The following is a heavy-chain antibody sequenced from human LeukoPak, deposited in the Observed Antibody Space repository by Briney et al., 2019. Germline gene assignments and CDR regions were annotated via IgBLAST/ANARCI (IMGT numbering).Heavy chain of an antibody. Sequence: GGSLRLSCAASEFTFSSYAMNWVRQAPGKGLEWVSAISASGGSTYYADSVKGRFSISRDNSKNTLYLQTNSLRAEDTAVYYCAKDQDANYFDYWGQGTLVTVSS. CDR2: ISASGGST. D-gene: IGHD2-8*01. J-gene: IGHJ4*02. V-gene: IGHV3-23*01. CDR3: AKDQDANYFDY. CDR1: EFTFSSYA.